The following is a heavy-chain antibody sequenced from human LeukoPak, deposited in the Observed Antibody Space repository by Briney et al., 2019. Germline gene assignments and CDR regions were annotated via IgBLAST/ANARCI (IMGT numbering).Heavy chain of an antibody. CDR3: ARGGYSYGFGDYYYYMDV. J-gene: IGHJ6*03. CDR1: GGSISSGGYS. CDR2: IYYSGST. Sequence: PSETLSLTCAVSGGSISSGGYSWSWIRQPPGKGLEWIGYIYYSGSTYYNPSLKSRVTISVDTSKNQFSLKLSSVTAADTAVYYCARGGYSYGFGDYYYYMDVWGKGTTVTVSS. D-gene: IGHD5-18*01. V-gene: IGHV4-30-4*07.